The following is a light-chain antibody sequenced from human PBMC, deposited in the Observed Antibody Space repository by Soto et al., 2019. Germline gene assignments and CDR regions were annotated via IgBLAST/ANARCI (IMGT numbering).Light chain of an antibody. CDR3: QQFNTWPFT. J-gene: IGKJ3*01. CDR1: QGVNID. Sequence: EIVPTQSPATLSVSPGERATLSCRASQGVNIDLVWYQQKPGQAHRLLMFTASARATGIPARFTGGGSETDFTLTISSPQPEDSAVYYCQQFNTWPFTFGPGTKVEIK. V-gene: IGKV3D-15*01. CDR2: TAS.